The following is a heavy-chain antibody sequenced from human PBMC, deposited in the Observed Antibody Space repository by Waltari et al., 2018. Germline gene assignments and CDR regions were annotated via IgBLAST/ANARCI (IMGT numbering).Heavy chain of an antibody. Sequence: QVQLVQSGAEVKKPGSSVKVSCKASGGTFSSYAISWVRQAPGQGLEWMGRIIPIFGTANYAQKFQGRVTITADKSTSTAYMELSSLRSEDTAVYYCAREPGGDYDSSGYYPAEYFQHWGQGTLVTVSS. J-gene: IGHJ1*01. CDR3: AREPGGDYDSSGYYPAEYFQH. D-gene: IGHD3-22*01. V-gene: IGHV1-69*08. CDR1: GGTFSSYA. CDR2: IIPIFGTA.